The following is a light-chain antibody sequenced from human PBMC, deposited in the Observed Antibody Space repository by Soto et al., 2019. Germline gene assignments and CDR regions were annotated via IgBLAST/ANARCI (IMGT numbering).Light chain of an antibody. CDR1: QSVSSGR. CDR2: GAS. V-gene: IGKV3-20*01. CDR3: QQYGSSPRT. Sequence: EIVLTQSPATLSLSPGDKATLSCRASQSVSSGRLAWYQQTPGQAPRLLIYGASSRATGIPDRFSGSGSGTDFTLTISRLEPEDFAVYYCQQYGSSPRTFGQGTKVDIK. J-gene: IGKJ1*01.